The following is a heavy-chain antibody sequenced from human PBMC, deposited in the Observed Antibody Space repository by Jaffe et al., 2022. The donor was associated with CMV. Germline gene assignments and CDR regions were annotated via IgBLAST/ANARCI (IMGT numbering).Heavy chain of an antibody. CDR3: ARAVSYYYDSSGYRHLYFDY. CDR2: IYYSGST. Sequence: QLQLQESGPGLVKPSETLSLTCTVSGGSISSSSYYWGWIRQPPGKGLEWIGSIYYSGSTYYNPSLKSRVTISVDTSKNQFSLKLSSVTAADTAVYYCARAVSYYYDSSGYRHLYFDYWGQGTLVTVSS. D-gene: IGHD3-22*01. V-gene: IGHV4-39*01. J-gene: IGHJ4*02. CDR1: GGSISSSSYY.